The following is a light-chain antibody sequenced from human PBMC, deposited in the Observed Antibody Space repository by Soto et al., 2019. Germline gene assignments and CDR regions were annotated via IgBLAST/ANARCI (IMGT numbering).Light chain of an antibody. CDR1: QSVSSN. CDR3: QQYNNWPPSETHA. Sequence: EKVMTQSPAPPSVSPREKNTLSCRARQSVSSNLAWYQQKPGQAPRLLIYGASTRATVIPARFSGSGSGTEFTLTISSLQSEDFAVYYCQQYNNWPPSETHAFGQGTKVDIK. J-gene: IGKJ1*01. CDR2: GAS. V-gene: IGKV3-15*01.